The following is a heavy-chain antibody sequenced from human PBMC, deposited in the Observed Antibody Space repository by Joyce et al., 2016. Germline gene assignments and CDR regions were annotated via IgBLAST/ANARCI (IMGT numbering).Heavy chain of an antibody. CDR2: ISYDGSNK. V-gene: IGHV3-30-3*01. CDR1: GFTFSIYA. D-gene: IGHD6-13*01. J-gene: IGHJ6*02. CDR3: VRDPSTTWYGVKYYYGMDV. Sequence: QMQLVESGGGVVQPGRSLRLSCAASGFTFSIYAMQWVRQAPGKGLEWVEVISYDGSNKYYADSEKGRFTMSRDNSENTLYLQMNSLRAEDTAVYYCVRDPSTTWYGVKYYYGMDVWGQGTTVTVSS.